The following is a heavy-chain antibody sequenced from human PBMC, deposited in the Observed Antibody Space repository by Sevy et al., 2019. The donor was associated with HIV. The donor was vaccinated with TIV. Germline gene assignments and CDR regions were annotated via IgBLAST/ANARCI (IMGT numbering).Heavy chain of an antibody. CDR1: GFTFSIIY. V-gene: IGHV3-15*01. CDR3: TTVGFSNWGSEAFDI. Sequence: GGSLRLSCAASGFTFSIIYMNWVRQSPGKGLEWVGRMKSKTDGGTIDYAAPVKDRFTMSRDDSKNTLYLQMNSLKADDTAVYYCTTVGFSNWGSEAFDIWGQGTMVTVSS. D-gene: IGHD3-16*01. J-gene: IGHJ3*02. CDR2: MKSKTDGGTI.